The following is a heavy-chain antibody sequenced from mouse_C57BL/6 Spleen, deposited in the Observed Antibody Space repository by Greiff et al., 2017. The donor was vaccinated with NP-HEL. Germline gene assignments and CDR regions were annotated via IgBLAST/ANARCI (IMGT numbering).Heavy chain of an antibody. Sequence: EVQLVESGPELVKPGASVKISCKASGYSFTDYNMNWVKQSNGKSLEWIGVINPNYGTTSYNQKFKGKATLTVDQSSSTAYMQLNSLTSEDSAVYYCAREATVVATRDAMDYWGQGTSVTVSS. V-gene: IGHV1-39*01. CDR1: GYSFTDYN. CDR2: INPNYGTT. CDR3: AREATVVATRDAMDY. J-gene: IGHJ4*01. D-gene: IGHD1-1*01.